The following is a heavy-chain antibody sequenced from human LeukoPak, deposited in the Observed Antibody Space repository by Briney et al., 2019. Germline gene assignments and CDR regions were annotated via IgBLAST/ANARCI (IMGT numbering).Heavy chain of an antibody. J-gene: IGHJ4*02. V-gene: IGHV3-74*01. CDR1: GFTFRSYW. D-gene: IGHD6-13*01. Sequence: GGSLRLSCAASGFTFRSYWMQWVRQAPGKGLVWVSRIKNDGSVTNYADSVKGRYTISRDNAKNTLYLQMNSLRAEDTAVYYCARYNAAAGDYWGQGTLVTASS. CDR2: IKNDGSVT. CDR3: ARYNAAAGDY.